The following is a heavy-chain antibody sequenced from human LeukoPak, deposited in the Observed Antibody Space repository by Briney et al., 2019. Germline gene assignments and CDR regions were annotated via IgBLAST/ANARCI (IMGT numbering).Heavy chain of an antibody. CDR3: ARASHSGDEVGY. CDR2: INPNSGGT. D-gene: IGHD7-27*01. CDR1: GYTFTGYY. J-gene: IGHJ4*02. V-gene: IGHV1-2*02. Sequence: ASVKASCKASGYTFTGYYMHWVRQAPGQGLEWMGWINPNSGGTNYAQKFQGRVTMTRDTSISTAYMELSRLRSDDTAVYYCARASHSGDEVGYWGQGTLVTVSS.